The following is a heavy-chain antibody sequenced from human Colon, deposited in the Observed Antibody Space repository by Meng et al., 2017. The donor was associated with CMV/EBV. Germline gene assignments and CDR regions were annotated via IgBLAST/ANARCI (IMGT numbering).Heavy chain of an antibody. Sequence: GESLKISCTASGFTFGDYGLTWVRQSPGKGLEWVGFVRSKSHGGTAQYAASVKGRFTISRDDSKRVAYLQMNSLKTEDTAIYYCLRDMGTGYYDNSGDYWSQGTLVTVSS. CDR3: LRDMGTGYYDNSGDY. CDR1: GFTFGDYG. D-gene: IGHD3-22*01. J-gene: IGHJ4*02. V-gene: IGHV3-49*04. CDR2: VRSKSHGGTA.